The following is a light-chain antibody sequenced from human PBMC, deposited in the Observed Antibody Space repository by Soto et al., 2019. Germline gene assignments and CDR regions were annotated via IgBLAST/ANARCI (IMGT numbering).Light chain of an antibody. V-gene: IGLV2-8*01. CDR3: SSYAGNNIQDV. CDR1: STDVGGYNY. Sequence: QSVLTQPPSASGSAGQSVTISCTGTSTDVGGYNYVSWYQQHPGKAPKLMIYEVSKRPSGVPDRFSGSKSGNTASLTVSGLQAEDEADYYCSSYAGNNIQDVFGTGPKVTVL. CDR2: EVS. J-gene: IGLJ1*01.